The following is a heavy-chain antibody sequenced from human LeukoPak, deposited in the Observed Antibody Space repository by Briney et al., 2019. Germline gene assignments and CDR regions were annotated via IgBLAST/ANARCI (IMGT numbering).Heavy chain of an antibody. V-gene: IGHV3-23*01. D-gene: IGHD2-2*01. CDR3: AKNQLLIDY. Sequence: SWVRQSPGQGLEWVSAISGSGGSTYYADSVKGRFTISRDNSKNTLYLQMNSLRAEDTAVYYCAKNQLLIDYWGQGTLVTVSS. J-gene: IGHJ4*02. CDR2: ISGSGGST.